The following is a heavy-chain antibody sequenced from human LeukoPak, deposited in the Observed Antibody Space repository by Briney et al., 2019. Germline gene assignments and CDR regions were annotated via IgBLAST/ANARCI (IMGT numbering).Heavy chain of an antibody. D-gene: IGHD5-24*01. J-gene: IGHJ5*02. CDR1: GYSISTDYY. CDR2: IYHSGST. V-gene: IGHV4-38-2*02. CDR3: ARVGDGYNPERFDP. Sequence: KPSETLSLTCTVSGYSISTDYYWGWIRQPPGKGLEWIGSIYHSGSTNYNPSLKSRVTISVDTSKNQFSLNLNSVTAADTAVYYCARVGDGYNPERFDPWGQGTLVTVSS.